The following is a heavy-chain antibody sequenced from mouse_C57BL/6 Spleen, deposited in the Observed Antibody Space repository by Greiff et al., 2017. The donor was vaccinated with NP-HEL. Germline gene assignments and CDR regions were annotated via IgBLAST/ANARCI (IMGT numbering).Heavy chain of an antibody. CDR2: ISRGRSNI. V-gene: IGHV5-17*01. Sequence: EVQLVESGGGLGKPGGSLKLSGAAPGFIFSDYGMHWVRQAPEKGLGWVSYISRGRSNIYYADTVKGRFTISRDNAKNTLFLQMTSLRSEETAMYYCARFYDYDGYAMDYWGQGTSVTVSS. J-gene: IGHJ4*01. CDR3: ARFYDYDGYAMDY. D-gene: IGHD2-4*01. CDR1: GFIFSDYG.